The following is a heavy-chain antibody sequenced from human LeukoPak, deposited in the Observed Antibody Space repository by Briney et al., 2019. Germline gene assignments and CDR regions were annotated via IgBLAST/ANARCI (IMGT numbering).Heavy chain of an antibody. CDR2: IWYDGSNK. J-gene: IGHJ4*02. Sequence: GGSLRLSCAASGFTFSSYGMHWVRQAPGKGLEWVAVIWYDGSNKYYADSVKGRFTISRDNSKNTLYLQMNSLRAEDTAVYYCANESNDYRTHLDYWGQGTLVTVSS. D-gene: IGHD4-11*01. V-gene: IGHV3-33*06. CDR1: GFTFSSYG. CDR3: ANESNDYRTHLDY.